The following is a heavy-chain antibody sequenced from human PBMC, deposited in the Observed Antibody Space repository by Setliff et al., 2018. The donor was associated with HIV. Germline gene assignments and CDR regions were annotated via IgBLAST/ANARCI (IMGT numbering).Heavy chain of an antibody. V-gene: IGHV3-48*01. CDR2: ISSSSSTI. CDR1: GFTFSSYS. J-gene: IGHJ6*03. D-gene: IGHD6-19*01. Sequence: GESLKISCAASGFTFSSYSMNWVRQAPGKGLEWVSYISSSSSTIYYADSVKGRFTISRDNAKNSLYLQMNSLRAEDTAVYYCARDPGYSSGRYGLYYYYYMDVWGKGTTVTVSS. CDR3: ARDPGYSSGRYGLYYYYYMDV.